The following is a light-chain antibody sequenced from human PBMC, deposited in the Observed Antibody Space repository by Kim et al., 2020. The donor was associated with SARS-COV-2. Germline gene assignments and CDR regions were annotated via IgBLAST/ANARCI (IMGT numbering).Light chain of an antibody. CDR1: QMFRSF. J-gene: IGKJ2*01. V-gene: IGKV3-11*01. CDR2: DAA. CDR3: QQRSNSPYT. Sequence: LAPGERATLSGRARQMFRSFLTWSQLKPGQAPRLLIYDAANSATGVPPRFSGSGSGTDFTLTISSLEPEDFAVYYCQQRSNSPYTFGQGTKLKI.